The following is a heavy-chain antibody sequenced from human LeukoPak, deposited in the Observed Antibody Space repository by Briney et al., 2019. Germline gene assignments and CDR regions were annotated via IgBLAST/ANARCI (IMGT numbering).Heavy chain of an antibody. J-gene: IGHJ6*02. D-gene: IGHD3-10*01. CDR1: GFTFSSYW. V-gene: IGHV3-7*03. CDR3: ARGGRSEMVRGVQQGYYYYGMDV. Sequence: GGSLRLSCAASGFTFSSYWMSWVRQAPGKGLEWVANIKQDGSEKYYVDSVKGRFTISRDNAKNSLYLQMNSLRAEDTAVYYCARGGRSEMVRGVQQGYYYYGMDVWGQGTTVTVSS. CDR2: IKQDGSEK.